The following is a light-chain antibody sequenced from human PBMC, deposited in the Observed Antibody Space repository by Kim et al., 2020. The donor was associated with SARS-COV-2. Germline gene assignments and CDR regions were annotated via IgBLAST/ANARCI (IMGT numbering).Light chain of an antibody. CDR1: QGISSY. J-gene: IGKJ4*01. Sequence: TGDRVTITCRARQGISSYLAWYQQKPGKAPKLLIYAASTLQSGVPSRFSGSGSGTDFTLPISCLQSEDFATYYCQQYYSYPRLTFGGGTKVDIK. CDR3: QQYYSYPRLT. CDR2: AAS. V-gene: IGKV1-8*01.